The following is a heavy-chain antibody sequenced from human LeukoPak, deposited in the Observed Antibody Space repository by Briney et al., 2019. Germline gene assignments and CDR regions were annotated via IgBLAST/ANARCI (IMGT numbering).Heavy chain of an antibody. CDR1: GGSICSSGYY. CDR3: ARAPIAARPSWFDP. V-gene: IGHV4-39*01. CDR2: IYYSGST. J-gene: IGHJ5*02. Sequence: SETLSLTCTVSGGSICSSGYYWGWIRQPPGKGLEWIASIYYSGSTYYNPSLKSRVTISVDTSKNQLSLKLSSLTAADTAVYYCARAPIAARPSWFDPWGQGTLVTVSS. D-gene: IGHD6-6*01.